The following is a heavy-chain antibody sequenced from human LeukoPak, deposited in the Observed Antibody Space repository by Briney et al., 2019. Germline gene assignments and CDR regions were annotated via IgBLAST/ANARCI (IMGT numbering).Heavy chain of an antibody. J-gene: IGHJ4*02. Sequence: SVKVSCKASGGTLSSYAISWVRQAPGQGLECMGRIIPILGIANYAQKFQGRVTITADKSTSTAYMELSSLRSEDTAVYYCAYPSSGWYGGFDYWGQGTLVTVSS. CDR2: IIPILGIA. CDR1: GGTLSSYA. CDR3: AYPSSGWYGGFDY. V-gene: IGHV1-69*04. D-gene: IGHD6-19*01.